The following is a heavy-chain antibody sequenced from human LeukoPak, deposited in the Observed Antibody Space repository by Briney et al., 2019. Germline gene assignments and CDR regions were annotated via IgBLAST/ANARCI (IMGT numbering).Heavy chain of an antibody. CDR2: IYYSGST. CDR3: ARGGAVAATGDFDY. J-gene: IGHJ4*02. V-gene: IGHV4-59*01. D-gene: IGHD6-19*01. CDR1: GGSFSGYY. Sequence: SETLSLTCAVYGGSFSGYYWSWIRQPPGKGLEWIGYIYYSGSTNYNPSLKSRVTISVDTSKNQFSLKLSSVTAADTAVYYCARGGAVAATGDFDYWGQGTLVTVSS.